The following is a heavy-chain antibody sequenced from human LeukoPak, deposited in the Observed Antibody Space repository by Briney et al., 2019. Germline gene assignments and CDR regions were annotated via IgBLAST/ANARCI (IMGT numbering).Heavy chain of an antibody. CDR3: ATGYCGGDCYPLGDYYYGMDV. D-gene: IGHD2-21*02. V-gene: IGHV3-74*01. Sequence: PGGSLRLSCAASGFTFSSYWMHWVRQAPGKGLVWVSRINSDGGSTSYADSVKGRFTISRDNAKNTLYLQMNSLRAEDTAVYYCATGYCGGDCYPLGDYYYGMDVWGQGTTVTVSS. J-gene: IGHJ6*02. CDR1: GFTFSSYW. CDR2: INSDGGST.